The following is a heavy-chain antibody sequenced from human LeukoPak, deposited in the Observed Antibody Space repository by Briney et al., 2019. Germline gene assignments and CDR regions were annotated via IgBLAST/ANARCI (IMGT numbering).Heavy chain of an antibody. CDR2: IIPIFGTA. D-gene: IGHD3-3*01. CDR3: ATPNRFGVVIRQGFDI. Sequence: ASVKVSCKASGGTFSSYAISWVRQAPGQGLEWMGGIIPIFGTANYAQKFQGRVTITADESTSTAYMELSSLRSEDTAVYYCATPNRFGVVIRQGFDIWGQGTMVTVSS. J-gene: IGHJ3*02. CDR1: GGTFSSYA. V-gene: IGHV1-69*13.